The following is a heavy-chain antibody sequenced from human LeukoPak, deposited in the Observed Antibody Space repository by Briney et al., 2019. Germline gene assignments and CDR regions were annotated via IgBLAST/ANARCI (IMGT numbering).Heavy chain of an antibody. Sequence: GGSLRLSCAASGFTFSSYSMNWVRQAPGKGLEWVSSISSSSSYIYYADSVKGRFTISRDNAKNSLYLQMNSLRAEDTAVYYCARDLEPATAILNWFDPWGQGTLVTVSS. CDR2: ISSSSSYI. CDR3: ARDLEPATAILNWFDP. J-gene: IGHJ5*02. CDR1: GFTFSSYS. D-gene: IGHD2-2*02. V-gene: IGHV3-21*01.